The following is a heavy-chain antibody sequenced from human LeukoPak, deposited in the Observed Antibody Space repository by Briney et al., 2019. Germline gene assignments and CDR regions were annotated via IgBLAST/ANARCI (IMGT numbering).Heavy chain of an antibody. J-gene: IGHJ4*02. V-gene: IGHV3-30*18. CDR3: AKVRWDNSGWYYSDS. CDR1: GFTFSGYN. CDR2: ISYDGSNK. Sequence: GGSLRLSCAASGFTFSGYNMNWVRQAPGKGLEWVAVISYDGSNKYYADSVKGRLTVSRDNSKNTLYLQVNSLRVEDTAVYYCAKVRWDNSGWYYSDSWGQGTLVTVSS. D-gene: IGHD6-19*01.